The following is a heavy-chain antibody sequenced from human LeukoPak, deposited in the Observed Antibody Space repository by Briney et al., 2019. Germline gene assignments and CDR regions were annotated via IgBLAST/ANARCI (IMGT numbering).Heavy chain of an antibody. CDR3: AKRLPSRPHIAVAGTY. V-gene: IGHV4-30-2*01. J-gene: IGHJ4*02. CDR2: IYHSGST. CDR1: GGSISSGGYS. Sequence: PSETLSLTCAVSGGSISSGGYSWSWIRQPPGKGLEWIGYIYHSGSTYYNPSLKSRVTISVDTSKNQFSLKLSSVTAADTAVYYCAKRLPSRPHIAVAGTYWGQGTLVTVSS. D-gene: IGHD6-19*01.